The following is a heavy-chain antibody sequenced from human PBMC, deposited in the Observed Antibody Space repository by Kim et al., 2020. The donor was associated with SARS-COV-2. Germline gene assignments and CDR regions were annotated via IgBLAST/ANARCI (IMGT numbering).Heavy chain of an antibody. V-gene: IGHV3-23*01. J-gene: IGHJ4*02. CDR3: AKDYRSGYSCYDIGD. CDR2: FSSGSGGVT. D-gene: IGHD5-12*01. CDR1: GFTFINYA. Sequence: GGSLRLSCAASGFTFINYAMSWVRQAPGKGLEWVSAFSSGSGGVTYYADSVKGRFTISRDNSKNTLYLQMNSLRAEDTAVYYCAKDYRSGYSCYDIGDWGQGTLVTVSS.